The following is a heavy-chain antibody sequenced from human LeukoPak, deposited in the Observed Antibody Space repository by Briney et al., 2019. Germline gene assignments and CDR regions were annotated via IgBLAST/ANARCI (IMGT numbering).Heavy chain of an antibody. J-gene: IGHJ4*02. V-gene: IGHV1-8*02. CDR3: ARTGYSSGWYTPGFDY. Sequence: GASVKVSCKASGYTFTSYDINWVRQATGQGLEWMGWMNPNSGNTGYAQKFQGRVTMTRNTSISTAYMELSSLRSEDTAVYYCARTGYSSGWYTPGFDYWGQETLVTVSS. CDR1: GYTFTSYD. CDR2: MNPNSGNT. D-gene: IGHD6-19*01.